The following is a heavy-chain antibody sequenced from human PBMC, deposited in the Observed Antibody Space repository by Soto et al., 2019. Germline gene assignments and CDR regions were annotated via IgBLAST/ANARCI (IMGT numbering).Heavy chain of an antibody. V-gene: IGHV4-39*02. Sequence: KPSETLSLTCTVSCDSMTSSSYYWGWIRQPPGKGLEWIGSIYYSERTSYNSGSTYYSPSLKSRVTISGDTSKSQFSLKLSSVTGAQPALYYCARDTRSQFDPWCQGTRVTV. CDR1: CDSMTSSSYY. CDR2: IYYSERTSYNSGST. J-gene: IGHJ5*02. D-gene: IGHD6-13*01. CDR3: ARDTRSQFDP.